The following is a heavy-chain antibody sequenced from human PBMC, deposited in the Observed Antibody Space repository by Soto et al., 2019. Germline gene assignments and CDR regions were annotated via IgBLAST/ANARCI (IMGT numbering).Heavy chain of an antibody. Sequence: SLRLTWAASGFASSSYGVHGIRQAPGQELAGVAIIGHDGSNNYHADCVKGRFTIARDNSKITLELQMIGWRAEVTAVFYCARDLNPPFTIFGVVIPIYGIDVWGQGTTVTVCS. CDR1: GFASSSYG. CDR3: ARDLNPPFTIFGVVIPIYGIDV. V-gene: IGHV3-33*08. CDR2: IGHDGSNN. D-gene: IGHD3-3*01. J-gene: IGHJ6*02.